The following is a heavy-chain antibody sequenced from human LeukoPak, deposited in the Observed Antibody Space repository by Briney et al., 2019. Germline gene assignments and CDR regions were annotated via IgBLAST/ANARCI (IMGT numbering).Heavy chain of an antibody. CDR1: GASISSHY. CDR2: TSGSI. CDR3: ARVLAIFGLDTTDFYMDV. D-gene: IGHD3/OR15-3a*01. Sequence: PSETLSLTCAVSGASISSHYWSWIRQPPGKGLEWIGYTSGSISDTPSLQSRVAVSVDPSQNQVSLSLTSVTAADTAVYYCARVLAIFGLDTTDFYMDVWGKGTTVTVSS. J-gene: IGHJ6*03. V-gene: IGHV4-59*11.